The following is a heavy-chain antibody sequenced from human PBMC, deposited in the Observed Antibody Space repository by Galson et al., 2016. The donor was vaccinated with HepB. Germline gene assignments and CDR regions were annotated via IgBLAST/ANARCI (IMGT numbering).Heavy chain of an antibody. CDR3: ARGPDSSGYYRLFDY. CDR1: GFTFGSYA. Sequence: SLRLPCAASGFTFGSYAMHWVRHVPGVGLEWVAVISSDGSNEYTAESVKGRFTLSRDNSKNTVHLHMSSLRVEDTAIYYCARGPDSSGYYRLFDYWGQGTLVTVSS. J-gene: IGHJ4*02. CDR2: ISSDGSNE. D-gene: IGHD3-22*01. V-gene: IGHV3-30-3*01.